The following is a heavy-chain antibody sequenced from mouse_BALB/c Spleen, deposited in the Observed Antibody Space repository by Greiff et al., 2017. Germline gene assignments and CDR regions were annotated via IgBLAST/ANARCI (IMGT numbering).Heavy chain of an antibody. CDR1: GYAFTNYL. CDR3: ASPAYYGNVAWFAY. D-gene: IGHD2-10*01. J-gene: IGHJ3*01. V-gene: IGHV1-54*02. CDR2: INPGSGGT. Sequence: VQLQQSGAELVRPGTSVKVSCKASGYAFTNYLIEWVKQRPGQGLEWIGVINPGSGGTNYNEKFKDKATLNVDKSSNTAYMQLSSLTSEDSAVYYCASPAYYGNVAWFAYWGQGTLVTVSA.